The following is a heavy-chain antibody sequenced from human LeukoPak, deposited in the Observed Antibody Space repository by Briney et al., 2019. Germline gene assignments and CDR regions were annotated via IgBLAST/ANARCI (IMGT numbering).Heavy chain of an antibody. V-gene: IGHV4-61*01. CDR2: IYYSGDT. D-gene: IGHD3-22*01. Sequence: SETLSLTCTVSGGSISSSYYYWGWIRQPPGKGLEWIGYIYYSGDTNYNPSLKGRVTISVDTSKNQVSLKLSSVTAADTAVYYCARDPSGYFNYWGQGTLVTVSS. J-gene: IGHJ4*02. CDR3: ARDPSGYFNY. CDR1: GGSISSSYYY.